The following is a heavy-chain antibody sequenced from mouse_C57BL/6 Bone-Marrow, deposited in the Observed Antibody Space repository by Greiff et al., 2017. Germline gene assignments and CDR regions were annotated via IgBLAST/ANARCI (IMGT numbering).Heavy chain of an antibody. CDR1: GYTFTSYW. Sequence: QVQLKQPGAELVMPGASVKLSCKASGYTFTSYWLHWVKQRPGQGLAWIGEIDPSDSYTNYNQKFKGKSTLTVDKSSSTAYMQLSSLTSEDSAVYYCARDCSSYDYAMDYWGQGTSVTVSS. CDR3: ARDCSSYDYAMDY. J-gene: IGHJ4*01. V-gene: IGHV1-69*01. CDR2: IDPSDSYT. D-gene: IGHD1-1*01.